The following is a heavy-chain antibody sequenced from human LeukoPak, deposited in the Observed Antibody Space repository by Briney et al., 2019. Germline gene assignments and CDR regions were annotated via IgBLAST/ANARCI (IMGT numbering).Heavy chain of an antibody. D-gene: IGHD1-26*01. CDR2: INPSGGST. Sequence: ASVKVSCKASGYTFTSYYRHWVRQAPGQGLEGMGIINPSGGSTSYAQKFQGRVTMTRDMSTSTVYMELRSLRSEDTAVYYCARLVGATYAFDIWGQGTMVTVSS. J-gene: IGHJ3*02. CDR3: ARLVGATYAFDI. V-gene: IGHV1-46*01. CDR1: GYTFTSYY.